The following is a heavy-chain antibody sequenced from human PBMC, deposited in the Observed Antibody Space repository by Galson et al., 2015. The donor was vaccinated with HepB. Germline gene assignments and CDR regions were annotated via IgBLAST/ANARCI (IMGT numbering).Heavy chain of an antibody. CDR3: ARGHPLTMIVVVMDY. Sequence: SVKVSCKASGYTFTSYAMNWVRQAPGQELEWMGWINTNTGNPTYAQGFTGRFVFSLDTSVSTAYLQISSLKAEDTAVYYCARGHPLTMIVVVMDYWGQGTLVTVSS. D-gene: IGHD3-22*01. J-gene: IGHJ4*02. CDR2: INTNTGNP. V-gene: IGHV7-4-1*02. CDR1: GYTFTSYA.